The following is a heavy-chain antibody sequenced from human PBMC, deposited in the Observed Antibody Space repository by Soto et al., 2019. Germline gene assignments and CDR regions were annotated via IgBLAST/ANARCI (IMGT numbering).Heavy chain of an antibody. D-gene: IGHD4-17*01. J-gene: IGHJ3*02. V-gene: IGHV3-30*18. CDR3: AKDRKDYGDYTGAFDI. Sequence: QVQLVESGGGVVQPGRSLRLSCAASGFTFSSYCMHWVRQAPGKGLEWVAVISYDGSNKYYADSVKGRFTISRDNSKNTLYLQMNSLRAEDTAVYYCAKDRKDYGDYTGAFDIWGQGTMVTVSS. CDR1: GFTFSSYC. CDR2: ISYDGSNK.